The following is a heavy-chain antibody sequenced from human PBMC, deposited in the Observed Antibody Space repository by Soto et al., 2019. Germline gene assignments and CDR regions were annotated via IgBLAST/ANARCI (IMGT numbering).Heavy chain of an antibody. CDR1: GFTFSSYG. J-gene: IGHJ4*02. CDR2: IWYDGSNK. Sequence: QVQLVESGGGVVQPGRSLRLSCAASGFTFSSYGMHWVRQAPGKGLEWVAVIWYDGSNKYYADSVKGRFTISRDNSKNTLYLQMNSLRAEDTAVYYCARGGFSHYGSGSEFDYWGQGTLVTVSS. D-gene: IGHD3-10*01. CDR3: ARGGFSHYGSGSEFDY. V-gene: IGHV3-33*01.